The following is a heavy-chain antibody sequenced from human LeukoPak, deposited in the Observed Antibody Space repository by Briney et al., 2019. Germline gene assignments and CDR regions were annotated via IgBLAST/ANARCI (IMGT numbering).Heavy chain of an antibody. CDR3: AADLEGSGSVQH. V-gene: IGHV1-58*02. CDR2: IVVGSGNT. J-gene: IGHJ1*01. D-gene: IGHD2-15*01. Sequence: SVKVSCKASGFTFTSSAMQWVRQARGQRLEWIGWIVVGSGNTNYAQKFQERVTITRDMSTSTAYMELSSLRSEDTAVYYCAADLEGSGSVQHWGQGTLVTVSS. CDR1: GFTFTSSA.